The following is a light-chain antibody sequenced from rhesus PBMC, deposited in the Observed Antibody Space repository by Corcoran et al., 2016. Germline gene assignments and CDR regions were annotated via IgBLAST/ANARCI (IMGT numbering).Light chain of an antibody. CDR3: QETSNVFT. CDR2: GAS. V-gene: IGKV3-31*02. J-gene: IGKJ3*01. CDR1: QSVSSY. Sequence: EIVMTQSPATLSLSPGETATISCRTSQSVSSYLAWYQQKPGQAPWLLIYGASSRATGIPDRFRGSWSGTDVPLTISSLEPEDFAVYYCQETSNVFTFGPGTKLDIK.